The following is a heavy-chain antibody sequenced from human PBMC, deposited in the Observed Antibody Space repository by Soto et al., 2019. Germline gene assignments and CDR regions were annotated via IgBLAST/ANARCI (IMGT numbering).Heavy chain of an antibody. Sequence: AGSLRLSCAASGFSLGRYGMHWVRQATGEGLEWVAVIGFDGNNDYYANSVKGRFTISRDNSGNTLYLEMKSLRVEDMAVYYCAREIGYSSTWPPSWGPGALVTVSS. V-gene: IGHV3-33*01. CDR1: GFSLGRYG. J-gene: IGHJ5*02. CDR3: AREIGYSSTWPPS. CDR2: IGFDGNND. D-gene: IGHD6-13*01.